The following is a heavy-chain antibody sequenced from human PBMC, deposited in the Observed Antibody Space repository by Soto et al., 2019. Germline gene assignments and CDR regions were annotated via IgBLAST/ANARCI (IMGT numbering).Heavy chain of an antibody. Sequence: PGGSLRFSCAASGFTFSNYAISWVRQTPGKGLEWVSVISGSGDFTYYADSVKGRFTISRDNPKNTIYLQMNSLRAEDTAVYYCAKGFYGSGSYYNERAFDSWGQGTLVTVSS. CDR3: AKGFYGSGSYYNERAFDS. CDR1: GFTFSNYA. D-gene: IGHD3-10*01. V-gene: IGHV3-23*01. CDR2: ISGSGDFT. J-gene: IGHJ4*02.